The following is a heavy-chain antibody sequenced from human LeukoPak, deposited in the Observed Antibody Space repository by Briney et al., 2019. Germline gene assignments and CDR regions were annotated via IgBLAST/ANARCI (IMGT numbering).Heavy chain of an antibody. D-gene: IGHD1-26*01. CDR1: GGSISSYY. V-gene: IGHV4-59*01. CDR2: IYYSGST. CDR3: AREGSAKDYYYGMDV. Sequence: SETLSLTCTVSGGSISSYYWSWLRQPPGKGLEWIGYIYYSGSTNYNPSLKSRVTISVDTSKNQFSLKLSSVTAADTAVYYCAREGSAKDYYYGMDVWGQGTTVTVSS. J-gene: IGHJ6*02.